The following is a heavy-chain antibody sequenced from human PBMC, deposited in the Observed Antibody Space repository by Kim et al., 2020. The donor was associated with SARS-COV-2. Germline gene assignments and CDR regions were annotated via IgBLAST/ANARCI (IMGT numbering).Heavy chain of an antibody. D-gene: IGHD5-18*01. J-gene: IGHJ4*02. CDR1: GFTFDDYA. CDR3: AKEDRYSYGYVGEFGY. V-gene: IGHV3-9*01. CDR2: ISWNSGSI. Sequence: GGSLRLSCAASGFTFDDYAMHWVRQAPGKGLEWVSGISWNSGSIGYADSVKGRFTISRDNAKNSLYLQMNSLRAEDTALYYCAKEDRYSYGYVGEFGYWGQGTLVTVSS.